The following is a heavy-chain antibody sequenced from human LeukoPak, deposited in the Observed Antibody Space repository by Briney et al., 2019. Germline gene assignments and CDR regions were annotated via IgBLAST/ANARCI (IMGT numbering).Heavy chain of an antibody. V-gene: IGHV1-3*01. CDR3: AREGRELLWFGELLYENWSDP. CDR1: GYTFTSYA. Sequence: ASVKVSCKASGYTFTSYAMHWVRQAPGQRLEWMGWINAGNGNTKYSQKFQGRVTITRDTSASTAYMELSSLRSEDTAVYYCAREGRELLWFGELLYENWSDPWGQGTLVTVSS. CDR2: INAGNGNT. J-gene: IGHJ5*02. D-gene: IGHD3-10*01.